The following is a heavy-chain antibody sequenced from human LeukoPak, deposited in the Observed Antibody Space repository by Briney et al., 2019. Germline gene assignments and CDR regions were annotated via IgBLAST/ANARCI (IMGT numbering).Heavy chain of an antibody. J-gene: IGHJ4*02. V-gene: IGHV4-31*03. CDR3: AREGSGCYGGFDY. CDR1: GGSISSGGYY. D-gene: IGHD6-19*01. CDR2: IYYSGST. Sequence: NSSQTLSLTCTVSGGSISSGGYYWSWIRQHPGKGLEWIGYIYYSGSTYYNPSLKSRVTISVDTSKNQFSLKLSSVTAADTAVYYCAREGSGCYGGFDYWGQGTLVTVSS.